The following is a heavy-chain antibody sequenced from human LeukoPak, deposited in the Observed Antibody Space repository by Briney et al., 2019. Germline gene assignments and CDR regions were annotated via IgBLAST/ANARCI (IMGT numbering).Heavy chain of an antibody. V-gene: IGHV1-2*02. D-gene: IGHD3-16*01. CDR3: ARGEYSNGYPYRLDS. CDR1: GSTFSDYH. CDR2: NNPKSGDA. J-gene: IGHJ4*02. Sequence: ASVKVSCKASGSTFSDYHINWVRQASGQGPEWMGWNNPKSGDAKYGQAFQGRVTMTRDTSISTAYMELNRLRFDDTAMYYCARGEYSNGYPYRLDSWGQGTLVTVSS.